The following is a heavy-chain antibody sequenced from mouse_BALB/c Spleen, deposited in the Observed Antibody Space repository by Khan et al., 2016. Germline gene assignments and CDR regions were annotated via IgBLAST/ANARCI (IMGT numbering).Heavy chain of an antibody. D-gene: IGHD4-1*01. CDR2: INTYTGDP. J-gene: IGHJ2*01. CDR1: GYAFTNYG. Sequence: QIQLVQSGPELKKPGETVKISCKASGYAFTNYGMNWVKRLPGKGLKWMGWINTYTGDPTYGGEFKGRFAFSLETSASPAYLQFSNLHDEVMATYWGARGVFRGKDNLDGGGQGTTLTDAS. V-gene: IGHV9-1*02. CDR3: ARGVFRGKDNLDG.